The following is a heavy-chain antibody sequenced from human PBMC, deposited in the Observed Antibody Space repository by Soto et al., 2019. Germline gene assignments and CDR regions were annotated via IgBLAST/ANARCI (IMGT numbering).Heavy chain of an antibody. CDR1: AIRFSNNG. D-gene: IGHD2-15*01. Sequence: PGRSMRLSCAAPAIRFSNNGMPWFRHAPEKGLEWVANIKEDGGEKNYVDSVKGRFTISRENAKNSLYLQMNSLRVEDTAVDFCSRDVVVGAKALNYWGQGALVTVSS. CDR2: IKEDGGEK. J-gene: IGHJ4*02. V-gene: IGHV3-7*01. CDR3: SRDVVVGAKALNY.